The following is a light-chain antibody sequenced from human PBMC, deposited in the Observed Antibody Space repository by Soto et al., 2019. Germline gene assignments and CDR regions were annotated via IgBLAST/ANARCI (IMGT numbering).Light chain of an antibody. CDR3: QQSGSYPST. CDR1: QGISSW. CDR2: DAS. Sequence: INMTQSPSTLAASFCDRVTITCRGSQGISSWLAWYQQKPGKAPRLLVYDASSLESGVPSRFSASGSGTDFTLTISSLQAEDFAAYYCQQSGSYPSTFGGGTKVDIK. V-gene: IGKV1-5*01. J-gene: IGKJ4*01.